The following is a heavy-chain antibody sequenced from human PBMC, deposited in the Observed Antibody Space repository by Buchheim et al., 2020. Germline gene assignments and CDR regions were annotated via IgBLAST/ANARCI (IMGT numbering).Heavy chain of an antibody. D-gene: IGHD6-19*01. CDR2: ISYDGSNK. V-gene: IGHV3-30*18. J-gene: IGHJ4*02. Sequence: QVQLVESGGGVVQPGRSLRLSCAASGFTFSSYGMHWVRQAPGKGLEWVAVISYDGSNKYYADSVKGRFTISRDNSKNTLDLQMNSLRAEDTAVYYCAKDKYPSSGWAADYWGQGTL. CDR1: GFTFSSYG. CDR3: AKDKYPSSGWAADY.